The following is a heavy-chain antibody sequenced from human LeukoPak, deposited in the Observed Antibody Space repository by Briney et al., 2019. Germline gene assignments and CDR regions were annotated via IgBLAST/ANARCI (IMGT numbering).Heavy chain of an antibody. CDR1: GYTFTGDY. J-gene: IGHJ6*02. V-gene: IGHV1-2*06. Sequence: ASVKVSCRASGYTFTGDYVHWVRQAPGQGLEWMGRINPNSGGTNYAQKFQGRVTMTRDTSISTAYMELSRLRSDDTAVYYCARDRWELLTPYYGMDVWGQGTTVTVSS. D-gene: IGHD1-26*01. CDR2: INPNSGGT. CDR3: ARDRWELLTPYYGMDV.